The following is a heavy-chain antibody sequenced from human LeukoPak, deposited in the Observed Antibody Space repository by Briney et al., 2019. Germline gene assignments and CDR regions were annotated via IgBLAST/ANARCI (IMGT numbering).Heavy chain of an antibody. V-gene: IGHV3-11*04. CDR2: ISSSGSNI. D-gene: IGHD5-12*01. CDR3: ARGRYSGYEQYYFDY. Sequence: GGSLRLSCAASGFTFSDYYMSWIRQAPGKGLEWVSYISSSGSNIYYADSVKGRFTISRDNAKNSLYLQMNSLRAEDTAVYYCARGRYSGYEQYYFDYWGQGTLVTVSS. J-gene: IGHJ4*02. CDR1: GFTFSDYY.